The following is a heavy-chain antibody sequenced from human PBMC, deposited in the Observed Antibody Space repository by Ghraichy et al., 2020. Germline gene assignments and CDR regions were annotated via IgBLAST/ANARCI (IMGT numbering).Heavy chain of an antibody. Sequence: SETRSLTCTVSGGSISSYYWSWIRQPPGKGLEWIGYIYYSGSTNYNPSLKSRVTISVDTSKNQFSLKLSSVTAADTAVYYCARAGGQLEYYYYYGMDVWGQGTTVTVSS. J-gene: IGHJ6*02. CDR3: ARAGGQLEYYYYYGMDV. CDR1: GGSISSYY. CDR2: IYYSGST. V-gene: IGHV4-59*01. D-gene: IGHD2-2*01.